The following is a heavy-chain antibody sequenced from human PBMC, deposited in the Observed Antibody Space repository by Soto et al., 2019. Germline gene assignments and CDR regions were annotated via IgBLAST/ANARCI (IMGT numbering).Heavy chain of an antibody. CDR2: INVSSGST. Sequence: ASVKVSCKASGFTFTRYYMHWVRQAPGQGLEWMGIINVSSGSTTYAQQLQGRVTMTRDTSTGTIYMELSSLRSEDTAVYYCARELGTTGTTPDNWFDPWGQGTLVTVSS. D-gene: IGHD1-1*01. CDR3: ARELGTTGTTPDNWFDP. CDR1: GFTFTRYY. J-gene: IGHJ5*02. V-gene: IGHV1-46*04.